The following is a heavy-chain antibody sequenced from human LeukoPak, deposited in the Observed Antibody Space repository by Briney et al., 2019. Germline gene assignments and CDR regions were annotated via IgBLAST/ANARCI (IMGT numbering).Heavy chain of an antibody. V-gene: IGHV1-69*04. D-gene: IGHD3-9*01. CDR2: IIPILGRA. CDR1: GGGCSSYA. Sequence: SVKVSCTASGGGCSSYAISWVRQAPGQGLEWMGRIIPILGRANYSQRFQGRVTITADKSTSTAYMELSSLRSEDTAVYYCTSGKTYYDILTGSYYCSYGMDVWGQGTTVTVSS. CDR3: TSGKTYYDILTGSYYCSYGMDV. J-gene: IGHJ6*02.